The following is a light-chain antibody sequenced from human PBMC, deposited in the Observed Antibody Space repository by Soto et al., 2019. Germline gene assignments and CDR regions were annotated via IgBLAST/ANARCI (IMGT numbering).Light chain of an antibody. Sequence: DIQLTQSPSTLSVSVGDRVTITCRAGQSITNLLAWYQQKPGKAPKLLIYDASRLQSGVPSRFSGSGSGTQFTLTIISLLPDDFATYYCQQYKSYSPVTFGQGTKLEIK. J-gene: IGKJ2*01. CDR3: QQYKSYSPVT. V-gene: IGKV1-5*01. CDR1: QSITNL. CDR2: DAS.